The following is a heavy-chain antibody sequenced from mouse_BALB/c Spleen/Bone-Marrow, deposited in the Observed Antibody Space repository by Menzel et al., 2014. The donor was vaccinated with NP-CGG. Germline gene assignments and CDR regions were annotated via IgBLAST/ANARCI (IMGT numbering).Heavy chain of an antibody. CDR3: ASYYYGSSGFAY. J-gene: IGHJ3*01. D-gene: IGHD1-1*01. V-gene: IGHV14-3*02. CDR2: IDPANGNT. Sequence: EVQLQQSGAELVKPGASVKLSCTASGSNIKDTYMHWVKQRPEQGLEWIGRIDPANGNTKYDPKFQGKATITADTSSNTAYLQLSSLTSEDTAVYYCASYYYGSSGFAYWGQGTLVTVSA. CDR1: GSNIKDTY.